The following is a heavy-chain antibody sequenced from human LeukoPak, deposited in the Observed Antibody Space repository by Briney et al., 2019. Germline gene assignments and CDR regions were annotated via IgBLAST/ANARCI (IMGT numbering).Heavy chain of an antibody. CDR2: IKRDGNEK. CDR1: GFTFSRYW. D-gene: IGHD3-10*01. Sequence: GGSLRLSCAASGFTFSRYWMNWVRQAPGKGLERVANIKRDGNEKNYVDSVKGRFSISRDNAKNSLYLQMDSLRAEDTAVYYCAKEGAYPIITYDSWGQGALVTVSS. J-gene: IGHJ5*01. CDR3: AKEGAYPIITYDS. V-gene: IGHV3-7*01.